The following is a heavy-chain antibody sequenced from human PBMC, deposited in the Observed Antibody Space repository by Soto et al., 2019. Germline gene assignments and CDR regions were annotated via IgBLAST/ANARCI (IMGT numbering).Heavy chain of an antibody. Sequence: GGSLRLSCAASGFTFNIFGMHWVRQAPGKGLEWVALISNDGTNKYYADSVRGRFPISRDSSKNTVFLQMDSLRADDTAVYYCAKGSTRWLESLLHYWGQGTLVTVSS. CDR3: AKGSTRWLESLLHY. V-gene: IGHV3-30*18. D-gene: IGHD5-12*01. J-gene: IGHJ4*02. CDR2: ISNDGTNK. CDR1: GFTFNIFG.